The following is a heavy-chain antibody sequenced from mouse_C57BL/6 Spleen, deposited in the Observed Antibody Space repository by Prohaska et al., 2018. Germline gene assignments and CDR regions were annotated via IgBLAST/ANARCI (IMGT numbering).Heavy chain of an antibody. CDR1: GFTFSDAW. V-gene: IGHV6-6*01. J-gene: IGHJ1*03. CDR3: TRGLLRPWYFDV. Sequence: EVKLEESGGGLVQPGGSMKLSCAASGFTFSDAWMDWVRQAPEKGLEWVAEIRNKANNHATYYAESVKGRFTISRDDSKSSVYLQMNSLRAEDTGIYYCTRGLLRPWYFDVWGTGTTVTVSS. D-gene: IGHD1-2*01. CDR2: IRNKANNHAT.